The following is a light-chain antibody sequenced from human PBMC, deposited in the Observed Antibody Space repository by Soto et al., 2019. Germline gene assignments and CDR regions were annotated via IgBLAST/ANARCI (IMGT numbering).Light chain of an antibody. J-gene: IGKJ5*01. CDR1: QSISSY. CDR2: AAS. Sequence: DIQMTQSPSSLSASVGDRVTITCRASQSISSYLNWYQQKPGKAPKLLIYAASSLQSGVPSRFSGSGSGTDFTLTISSLQPEDFATYYCQQSYSTPMRGFGQGTRLEIK. V-gene: IGKV1-39*01. CDR3: QQSYSTPMRG.